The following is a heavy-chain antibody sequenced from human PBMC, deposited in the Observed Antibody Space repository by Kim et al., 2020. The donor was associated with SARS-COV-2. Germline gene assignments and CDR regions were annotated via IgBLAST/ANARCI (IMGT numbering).Heavy chain of an antibody. CDR1: GFTVSSNY. CDR3: ARGRLYYYDSSGYYDY. Sequence: GGSLRLSCAASGFTVSSNYMSWVRQAPGKGLEWVSVIYSGGSTYYADSVKGRFTISRDNSKNTLYLQMNSLRAEDTAVYYCARGRLYYYDSSGYYDYWGQGTLPPVSS. J-gene: IGHJ4*02. D-gene: IGHD3-22*01. V-gene: IGHV3-53*01. CDR2: IYSGGST.